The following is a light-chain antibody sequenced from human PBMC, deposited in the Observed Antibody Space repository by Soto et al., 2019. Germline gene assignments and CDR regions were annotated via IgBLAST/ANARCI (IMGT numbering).Light chain of an antibody. V-gene: IGLV3-21*02. Sequence: SYELTQPPSVSVAPGQTARITCGGNNIEIKSVPWYQQKPGQAPVLVVYDDGDRTTGIPERFSGSKSGNTATLTTSRVEAGDEADYYCQVWDTTNPVIFGGGTKVTVL. CDR1: NIEIKS. J-gene: IGLJ2*01. CDR2: DDG. CDR3: QVWDTTNPVI.